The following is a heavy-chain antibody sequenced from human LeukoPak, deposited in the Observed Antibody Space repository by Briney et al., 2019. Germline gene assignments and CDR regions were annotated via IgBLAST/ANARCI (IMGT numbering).Heavy chain of an antibody. J-gene: IGHJ4*02. CDR3: ARAAGVAFDY. D-gene: IGHD3-10*01. CDR2: IYTSGST. Sequence: PSETLSLTCTVSGGSTSSGTYYWTWIRQPAGKGLEWIGRIYTSGSTNYNPSLKSRVTISVDTSKNQFSLKLSSVTAADTAVYYCARAAGVAFDYWGQGTLVTVSS. CDR1: GGSTSSGTYY. V-gene: IGHV4-61*02.